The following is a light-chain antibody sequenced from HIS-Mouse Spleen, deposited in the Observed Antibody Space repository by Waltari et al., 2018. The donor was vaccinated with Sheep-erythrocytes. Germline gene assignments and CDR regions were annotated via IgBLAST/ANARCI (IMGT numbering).Light chain of an antibody. Sequence: QSALTQPASVSGSPGQSITISCTGTSSDVWSYNLVSWYQQHPGKAPKLMIYEGSKRPSGVSNRFSGSKSGNTASLTISGLKAEDEANYYCCSYAGSSTPWVFGGGTKLTVL. CDR2: EGS. J-gene: IGLJ3*02. V-gene: IGLV2-23*01. CDR3: CSYAGSSTPWV. CDR1: SSDVWSYNL.